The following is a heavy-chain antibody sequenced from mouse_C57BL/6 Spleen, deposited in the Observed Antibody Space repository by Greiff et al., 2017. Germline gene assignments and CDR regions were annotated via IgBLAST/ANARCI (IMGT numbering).Heavy chain of an antibody. CDR1: GYTFTDYN. V-gene: IGHV1-22*01. CDR3: ARSRTGTGFDY. D-gene: IGHD4-1*01. J-gene: IGHJ2*01. Sequence: EVQLQQSGPELVKPGASVKMSCKASGYTFTDYNMHWVKQSHGKSLEWIGYINPNNGGTSYNQQFKGKATLTVNKSSSTAYMELRSLTSEDSAVYYCARSRTGTGFDYWGQGTTLTVSS. CDR2: INPNNGGT.